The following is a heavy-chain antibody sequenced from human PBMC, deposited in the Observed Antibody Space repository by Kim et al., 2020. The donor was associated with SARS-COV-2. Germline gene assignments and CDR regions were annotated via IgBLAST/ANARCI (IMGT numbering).Heavy chain of an antibody. CDR3: ATDRGGGYSDY. J-gene: IGHJ4*02. Sequence: SETLSLTCTVSGGSIRSYYWSWIRQPPGKGLEWIGYIYYSGTTNYNPSLKSRVTISVDTSKNQFSLKLSSVTAAETAVYYCATDRGGGYSDYWGQGTLVT. CDR1: GGSIRSYY. CDR2: IYYSGTT. V-gene: IGHV4-59*01. D-gene: IGHD3-22*01.